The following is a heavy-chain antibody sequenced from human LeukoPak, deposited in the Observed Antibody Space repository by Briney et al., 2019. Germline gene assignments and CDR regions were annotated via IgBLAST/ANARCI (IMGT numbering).Heavy chain of an antibody. V-gene: IGHV3-30*02. CDR2: IRYDGSNK. CDR1: GFTFSSYA. CDR3: AKLGYSYGDY. Sequence: GGSLRLSCAASGFTFSSYAIHWVRQAPGKGLEWVAFIRYDGSNKYYADSVKGRFTISRDNSKNTLYLQMNSLRAEDTAVYYCAKLGYSYGDYWGQGTLVTVSS. J-gene: IGHJ4*02. D-gene: IGHD5-18*01.